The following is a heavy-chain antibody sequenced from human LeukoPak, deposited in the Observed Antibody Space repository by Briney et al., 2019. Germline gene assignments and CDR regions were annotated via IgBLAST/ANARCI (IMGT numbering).Heavy chain of an antibody. CDR3: TSHAAFDP. CDR1: GFTFSSYA. V-gene: IGHV3-15*01. Sequence: PGGSLRLSCAASGFTFSSYAMSWVRQAPEKGLEWVGRIKSKNVGGTTDYAAPVKGRFTISRDDSKNTVYLQMNSLKIEDTAVYYCTSHAAFDPWGQGTLVTVSS. J-gene: IGHJ5*02. CDR2: IKSKNVGGTT.